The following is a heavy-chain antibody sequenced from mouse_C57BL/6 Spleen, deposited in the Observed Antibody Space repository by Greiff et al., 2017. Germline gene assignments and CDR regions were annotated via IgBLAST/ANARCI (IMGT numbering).Heavy chain of an antibody. Sequence: VQLQQSGAELVRPGSSVKMSCKTSGYTFTSYGINWVKQRPGEGLEWIGYIYIGNGYTDYNEKFKGKATLTSDTSSSTAYMQLSSLTSEDSAIYYCAGGGYRHTAQAFDYWGQGTTLTVSS. J-gene: IGHJ2*01. CDR1: GYTFTSYG. CDR3: AGGGYRHTAQAFDY. V-gene: IGHV1-58*01. CDR2: IYIGNGYT. D-gene: IGHD3-2*02.